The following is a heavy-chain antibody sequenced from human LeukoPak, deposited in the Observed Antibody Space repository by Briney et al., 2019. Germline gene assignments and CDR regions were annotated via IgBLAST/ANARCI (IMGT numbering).Heavy chain of an antibody. CDR3: ARGGRTYYDFWSGYPYYFDY. Sequence: GASVKVSCKASGYTFTSYDINWVRQATGQGLEWMGWMNPNSGNTGYAQKFQGRVTITRNTSISTAYMELSSLRSEDTAVYYCARGGRTYYDFWSGYPYYFDYWGQGTLVTVSS. V-gene: IGHV1-8*03. J-gene: IGHJ4*02. CDR1: GYTFTSYD. D-gene: IGHD3-3*01. CDR2: MNPNSGNT.